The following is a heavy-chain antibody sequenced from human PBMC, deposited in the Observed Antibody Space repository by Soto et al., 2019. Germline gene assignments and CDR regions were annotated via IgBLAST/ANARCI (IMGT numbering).Heavy chain of an antibody. CDR3: ARENSSSFFDYYYYYVDV. V-gene: IGHV1-69*08. Sequence: QVQLVQSGAEVKKPGSSVKVSCKASGGTFSSYTISWVRQAPGQGLEWMGRIIPILGIANYAQKFQGRVTITADKSTSTAYMELSSLRSEDTAVYYCARENSSSFFDYYYYYVDVWGKGTTVTGSS. D-gene: IGHD6-6*01. CDR2: IIPILGIA. CDR1: GGTFSSYT. J-gene: IGHJ6*03.